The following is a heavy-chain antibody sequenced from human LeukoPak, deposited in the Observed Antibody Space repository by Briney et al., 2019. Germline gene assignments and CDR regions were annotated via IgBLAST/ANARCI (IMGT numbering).Heavy chain of an antibody. CDR2: ISYDGSNK. CDR1: GFTFSSYA. J-gene: IGHJ4*02. D-gene: IGHD5/OR15-5a*01. Sequence: GRSLRLSCAASGFTFSSYAMHWVSQAPGKGLEWVAVISYDGSNKYYADSVKGRLTNSRDNSKNTLYLQMNSLRAEDTAVYYCARDRSQIYDIDYWGQGTLVTVSS. V-gene: IGHV3-30-3*01. CDR3: ARDRSQIYDIDY.